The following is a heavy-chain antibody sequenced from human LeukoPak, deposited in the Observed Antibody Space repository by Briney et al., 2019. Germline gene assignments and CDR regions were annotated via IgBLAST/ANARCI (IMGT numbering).Heavy chain of an antibody. Sequence: GASVKVSCKASGYTFTSYDINWVRQATGQGLEWMGWMNPNSGNTGYAQKLQGRVTMTTDTSTSTAYMELRSLRSDDTAVYYCARIVGAFGGGPDNWFDPWGQGTLVTVSS. D-gene: IGHD1-26*01. CDR2: MNPNSGNT. CDR3: ARIVGAFGGGPDNWFDP. V-gene: IGHV1-8*01. J-gene: IGHJ5*02. CDR1: GYTFTSYD.